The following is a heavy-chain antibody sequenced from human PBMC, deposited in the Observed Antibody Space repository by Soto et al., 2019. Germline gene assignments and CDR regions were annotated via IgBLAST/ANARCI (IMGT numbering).Heavy chain of an antibody. CDR2: IYYSGSA. V-gene: IGHV4-59*01. CDR1: GGSISSYY. Sequence: QVQLQESGPGLVKPSETLSLTCTVSGGSISSYYCSWIRQPPGKGLEWIGYIYYSGSANYNPSLNSRVTISVVSSKDPCPLKLSSVTAAETAGYTSARAGAATLSGYWGQGTLVTVSS. D-gene: IGHD2-15*01. J-gene: IGHJ4*02. CDR3: ARAGAATLSGY.